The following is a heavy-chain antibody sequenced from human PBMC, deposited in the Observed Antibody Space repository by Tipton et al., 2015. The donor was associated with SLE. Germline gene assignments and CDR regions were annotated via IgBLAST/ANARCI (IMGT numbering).Heavy chain of an antibody. Sequence: TLSLTCTVSGGSANDYYWSWIRLPPGKGLEWIGYLYYSGNTNYNPSLKSRVTVSIDTSKNQFSLNLSSVTAADTAVYYCARDLSGGHYDLWGRGTLVTVSS. CDR3: ARDLSGGHYDL. CDR1: GGSANDYY. J-gene: IGHJ2*01. V-gene: IGHV4-59*02. CDR2: LYYSGNT. D-gene: IGHD3-3*01.